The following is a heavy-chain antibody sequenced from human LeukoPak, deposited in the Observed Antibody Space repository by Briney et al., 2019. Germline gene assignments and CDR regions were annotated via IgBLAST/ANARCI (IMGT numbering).Heavy chain of an antibody. Sequence: PGGSLRLSCAASGFTFYDYAMPWVRQAPGKGLEWVSGISWNSGSIGYADSVKGRFTISRDDAKNSLYLQMNSLRAEDTALYYCAKEEGENWGQGTLVTVSS. CDR1: GFTFYDYA. V-gene: IGHV3-9*01. J-gene: IGHJ4*02. CDR2: ISWNSGSI. D-gene: IGHD5-24*01. CDR3: AKEEGEN.